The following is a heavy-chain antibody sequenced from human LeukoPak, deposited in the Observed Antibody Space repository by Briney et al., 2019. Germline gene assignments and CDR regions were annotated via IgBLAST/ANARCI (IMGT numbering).Heavy chain of an antibody. CDR1: GGSISSSSYY. J-gene: IGHJ3*02. D-gene: IGHD5-24*01. CDR3: AREWMATSGVDGDAFDI. Sequence: SETLSLTCTVSGGSISSSSYYWGWIRQPPGKGLEWIGSIYYSGSTYYNPSLKSRVTISVDTSKNQFSLKLSSVTAADTAVYYCAREWMATSGVDGDAFDIWGQGTMVTVSS. CDR2: IYYSGST. V-gene: IGHV4-39*07.